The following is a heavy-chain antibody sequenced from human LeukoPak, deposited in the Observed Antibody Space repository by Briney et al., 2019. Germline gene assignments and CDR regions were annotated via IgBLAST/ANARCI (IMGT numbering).Heavy chain of an antibody. V-gene: IGHV3-48*01. CDR3: ARVSTYYGSSGQVPFDY. CDR2: ISSSSSTI. CDR1: GFTFSTYS. D-gene: IGHD3-22*01. J-gene: IGHJ4*02. Sequence: QAGGSLRLSCAASGFTFSTYSMNWVRQAPGKGLEWVSYISSSSSTIYYADSVKGRFTISRDNAKNSLYLQMNSLRAEDTAVYYCARVSTYYGSSGQVPFDYWGQGTLVTVSS.